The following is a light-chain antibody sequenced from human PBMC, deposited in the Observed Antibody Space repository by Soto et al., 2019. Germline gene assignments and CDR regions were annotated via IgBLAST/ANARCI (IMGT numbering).Light chain of an antibody. CDR3: QQYNNWPIN. V-gene: IGKV3-15*01. CDR2: GAS. J-gene: IGKJ5*01. CDR1: QTVLSN. Sequence: EIVMTQSPARLSVFSGEKANVSCRASQTVLSNLAWYQQKPGQAPRLLIYGASTRATGISARFSGSGSGTEFTLTISSLQSEDFAVYYCQQYNNWPINFGQGTRRAIK.